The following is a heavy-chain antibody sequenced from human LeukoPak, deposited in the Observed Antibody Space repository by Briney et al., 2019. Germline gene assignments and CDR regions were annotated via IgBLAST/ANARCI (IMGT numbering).Heavy chain of an antibody. J-gene: IGHJ4*02. CDR1: GFTFSSYA. D-gene: IGHD4-23*01. Sequence: GGSLRLSCAASGFTFSSYAMSWVRQAPGKGLEWVSGISNSGGSTNYADSVKGRFTTSRDNSKNTLYLQMNSLRAEDTAVYYCAKGTDYGGNLCYFDYWGQGTLVTVSS. CDR3: AKGTDYGGNLCYFDY. CDR2: ISNSGGST. V-gene: IGHV3-23*01.